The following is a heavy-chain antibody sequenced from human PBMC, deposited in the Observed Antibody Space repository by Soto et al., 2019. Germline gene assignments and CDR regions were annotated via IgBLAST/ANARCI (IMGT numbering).Heavy chain of an antibody. CDR1: GGTLSSYG. D-gene: IGHD3-3*01. CDR3: ARERVTIFGVVITYNWFDP. CDR2: IIPIFGTA. Sequence: SVEVSCQGFGGTLSSYGFNWVGQGPVQGVGWMGGIIPIFGTANYAQKFQGRVTITADESTSTAYMELSSLRSEDTAVYYCARERVTIFGVVITYNWFDPWGQGTLVTVSS. J-gene: IGHJ5*02. V-gene: IGHV1-69*01.